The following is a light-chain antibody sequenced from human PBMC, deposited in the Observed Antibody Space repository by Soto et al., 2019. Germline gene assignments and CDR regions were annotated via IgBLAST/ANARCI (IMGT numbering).Light chain of an antibody. CDR1: QSVSGSY. CDR3: QQFATSPLT. V-gene: IGKV3-20*01. Sequence: EIVLTQSPGTLSLSPGERATLSCRASQSVSGSYLAWHQQKPGQAPRLLIYGASSRATGIPDRFTGSGSGTDFTLTISRLEPEDFAVYYCQQFATSPLTFGGGTKVDI. CDR2: GAS. J-gene: IGKJ4*01.